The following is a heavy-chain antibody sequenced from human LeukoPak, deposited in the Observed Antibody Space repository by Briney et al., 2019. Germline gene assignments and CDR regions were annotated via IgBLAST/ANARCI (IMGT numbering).Heavy chain of an antibody. D-gene: IGHD2-2*01. CDR2: IVVGSGNT. J-gene: IGHJ5*02. Sequence: TVKVSCKASGFTFTSSAVQWVRQARGQRLEWIGWIVVGSGNTNYAQKFQERVTITRDMSTSTAYMELSSLRSEDTAVYYCAAEIVVVPAAMGFDPWGQGTLVTVSS. V-gene: IGHV1-58*01. CDR1: GFTFTSSA. CDR3: AAEIVVVPAAMGFDP.